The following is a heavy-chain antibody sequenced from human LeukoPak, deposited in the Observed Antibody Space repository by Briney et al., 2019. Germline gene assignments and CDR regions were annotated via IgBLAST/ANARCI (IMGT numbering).Heavy chain of an antibody. Sequence: SVKVSCKASGGTFSSYAISWVRQAPGQGLEWMGGIIPIFGTANYAQKFQGGVTITADESTSTAYMELSSLRSEDTAVYYCARDLTGLRGNWFDPWGQGTLVTVSS. D-gene: IGHD3-9*01. CDR2: IIPIFGTA. V-gene: IGHV1-69*01. CDR1: GGTFSSYA. J-gene: IGHJ5*02. CDR3: ARDLTGLRGNWFDP.